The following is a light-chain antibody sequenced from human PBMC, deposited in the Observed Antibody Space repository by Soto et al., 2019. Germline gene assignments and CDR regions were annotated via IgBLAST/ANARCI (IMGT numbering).Light chain of an antibody. J-gene: IGKJ4*01. CDR1: QSIRSN. Sequence: EIVMTQSPATLSVSPGERVTLSCRASQSIRSNLAWYQQQPGQTPRLLIYGASTRATDIPARFSGSGSGTEFTLTVSSLQSEDSAVYYCQQYDSWPLTFSGGTKVEIK. V-gene: IGKV3D-15*01. CDR2: GAS. CDR3: QQYDSWPLT.